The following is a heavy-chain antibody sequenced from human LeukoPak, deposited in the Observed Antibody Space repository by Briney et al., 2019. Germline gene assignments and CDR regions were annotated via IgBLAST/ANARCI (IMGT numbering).Heavy chain of an antibody. V-gene: IGHV3-21*01. J-gene: IGHJ3*02. CDR1: GFTFSSYS. Sequence: GGSLRLSCAASGFTFSSYSMNRVRQAPGKGLEWVSSISSSSSYIYYADSVKGRFTISRDNAKNSLYLQMNSLRAEDTAVYYCASDSPAKDAFDIWGQGTMVAVSS. CDR2: ISSSSSYI. CDR3: ASDSPAKDAFDI.